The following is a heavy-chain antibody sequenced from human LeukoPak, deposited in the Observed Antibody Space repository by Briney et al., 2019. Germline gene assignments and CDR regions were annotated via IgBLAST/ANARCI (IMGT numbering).Heavy chain of an antibody. D-gene: IGHD3-9*01. CDR3: ARYYDILTGYYNGIDY. V-gene: IGHV1-2*02. Sequence: ASVKVSCKASGYTFTGYYMHWVRQAPGQGLEWMGWINPNSGGTNYAQKFQGRVTMTRDTSISTAYMELSRLRSDDTAVYYCARYYDILTGYYNGIDYWGQGTLVTVSS. J-gene: IGHJ4*02. CDR1: GYTFTGYY. CDR2: INPNSGGT.